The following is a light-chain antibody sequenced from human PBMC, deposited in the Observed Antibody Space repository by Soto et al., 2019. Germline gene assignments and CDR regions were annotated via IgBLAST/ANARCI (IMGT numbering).Light chain of an antibody. J-gene: IGLJ1*01. V-gene: IGLV2-23*01. CDR3: CSYAGSSPV. Sequence: QSALTQPASVSGSPGQSITISCPGTSSDVGSYNLVSWYQQHPGKAPKLMIYEGSKRPSGVSNRFSGSKSGNTASLTISGLQAEDEADYYCCSYAGSSPVFGTGTKVTVL. CDR1: SSDVGSYNL. CDR2: EGS.